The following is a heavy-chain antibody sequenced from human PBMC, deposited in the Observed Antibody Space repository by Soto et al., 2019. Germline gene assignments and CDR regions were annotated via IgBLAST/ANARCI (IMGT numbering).Heavy chain of an antibody. CDR2: ISYDGSNK. V-gene: IGHV3-30*18. D-gene: IGHD7-27*01. J-gene: IGHJ3*02. CDR3: AKDLGHGGRGAFDI. Sequence: QVQLVESGGGVVQPGRSLRLSCAASGFTFSSYGMHWVRQAPGKGLECVALISYDGSNKYYADSVKGRFTISRDNSKNTLYLQMNSLRTEDTAVYYCAKDLGHGGRGAFDIWGQGTMVTVSS. CDR1: GFTFSSYG.